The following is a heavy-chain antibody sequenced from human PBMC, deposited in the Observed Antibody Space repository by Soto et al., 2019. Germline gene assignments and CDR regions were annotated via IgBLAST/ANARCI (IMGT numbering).Heavy chain of an antibody. CDR2: LYYSGSL. Sequence: QVQLQESGPGLVKPSQTLSLTCTVSGGSLSGGGSYWGWIRPRPGKGLEGIGYLYYSGSLYYNPSRKGRVMISADTSQKQYALSVSHATTADTAVDYCARAPDAPPIVRVVVPHFVDSWGQGARVTVSS. CDR1: GGSLSGGGSY. J-gene: IGHJ4*02. V-gene: IGHV4-31*03. D-gene: IGHD2-15*01. CDR3: ARAPDAPPIVRVVVPHFVDS.